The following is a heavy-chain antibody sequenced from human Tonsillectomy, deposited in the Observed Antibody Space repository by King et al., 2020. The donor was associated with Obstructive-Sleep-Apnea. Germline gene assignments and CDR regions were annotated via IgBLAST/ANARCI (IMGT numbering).Heavy chain of an antibody. CDR2: IYPGDSDT. CDR3: AGRGDILTAYPLLPDF. CDR1: GYSFTSYF. D-gene: IGHD3-9*01. J-gene: IGHJ4*02. V-gene: IGHV5-51*01. Sequence: DVQLVESGAEVKKPGESLKISCKGSGYSFTSYFIAWVRQMPGKGLEWMGIIYPGDSDTRYSPSFQGQVTISADKSISTAYLQWSSLKASDTAMYYCAGRGDILTAYPLLPDFWGQGTLVTVSS.